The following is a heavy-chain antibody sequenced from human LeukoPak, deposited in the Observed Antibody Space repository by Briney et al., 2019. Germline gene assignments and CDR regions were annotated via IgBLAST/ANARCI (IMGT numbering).Heavy chain of an antibody. D-gene: IGHD4-23*01. Sequence: GGSLRLSCAASGFTVSSYYMSWVRQAPGKGLEWVSLIHNDDTYYADSVKGRFTISRDNSKNTLHLQMNSLRAEDTAVYYCAKDSSYGGNSHYFDYWGQGTLVTVPS. J-gene: IGHJ4*02. CDR2: IHNDDT. CDR1: GFTVSSYY. V-gene: IGHV3-53*01. CDR3: AKDSSYGGNSHYFDY.